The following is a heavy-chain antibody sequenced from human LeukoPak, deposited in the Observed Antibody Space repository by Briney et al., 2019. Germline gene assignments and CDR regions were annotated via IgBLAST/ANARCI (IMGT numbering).Heavy chain of an antibody. D-gene: IGHD2-15*01. CDR1: GYTFTDYT. CDR2: INGGSGNT. V-gene: IGHV1-3*01. J-gene: IGHJ4*02. CDR3: ARETLGYCSGGSCYSDFGYFDY. Sequence: ASVKVSCKASGYTFTDYTMHWLRQAPGQRPDWMGWINGGSGNTKYSPHFQGRVTITRDTSASTAYMELSSLRSDDTAVYYCARETLGYCSGGSCYSDFGYFDYWGQGTLVTVSS.